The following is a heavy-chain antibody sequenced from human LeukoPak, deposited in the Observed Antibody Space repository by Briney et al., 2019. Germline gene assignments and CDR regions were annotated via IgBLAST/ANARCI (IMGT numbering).Heavy chain of an antibody. D-gene: IGHD1-1*01. V-gene: IGHV4-59*01. CDR1: GGSISSYY. CDR3: ARGTRTSYFQH. CDR2: IYYSGST. Sequence: SETLSLTCTVSGGSISSYYWSWIRQPPGKGLEWIGYIYYSGSTSYNPSLKSRVTISVDTSKNQFSLKLSSVTAADTAVYYCARGTRTSYFQHWGQGTLVTVSS. J-gene: IGHJ1*01.